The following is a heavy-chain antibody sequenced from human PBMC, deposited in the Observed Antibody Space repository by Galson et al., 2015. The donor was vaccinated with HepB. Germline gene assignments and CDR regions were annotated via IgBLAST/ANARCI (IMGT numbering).Heavy chain of an antibody. J-gene: IGHJ4*02. CDR3: ARLDPGGDCWLLNYLDY. D-gene: IGHD2-21*02. V-gene: IGHV6-1*01. CDR1: GDSVSSKSAI. Sequence: CAISGDSVSSKSAIWNWIRQSPSRGLEWLGRPYYRSKWYFHYADSVRGRITINPDTSKNQFSLQLNSVTPEDTAMYYCARLDPGGDCWLLNYLDYWGQGTLVTVSP. CDR2: PYYRSKWYF.